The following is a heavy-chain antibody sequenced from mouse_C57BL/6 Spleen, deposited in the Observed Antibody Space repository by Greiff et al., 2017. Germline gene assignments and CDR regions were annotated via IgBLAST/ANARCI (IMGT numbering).Heavy chain of an antibody. CDR1: GYTFTDYE. J-gene: IGHJ1*03. Sequence: LQESGAELVRPGASVTLSCKASGYTFTDYEMHWVKQTPVHGLEWIGAIDPETGGTAYNQKFKGKAILTADKSSSTAYMELRSLTSEDSAVYYCTRRWVYWYFDVWGTGTTVTVSS. V-gene: IGHV1-15*01. D-gene: IGHD4-1*01. CDR2: IDPETGGT. CDR3: TRRWVYWYFDV.